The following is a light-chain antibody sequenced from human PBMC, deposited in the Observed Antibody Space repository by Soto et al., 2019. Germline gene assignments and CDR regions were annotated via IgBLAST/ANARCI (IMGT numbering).Light chain of an antibody. CDR1: QNIGTS. CDR2: DAS. CDR3: QQRADWPPMYT. V-gene: IGKV3-11*01. Sequence: EIVLTQSPATLSLFPGERATLSCRASQNIGTSLVWYKQTPGQAPRLLFYDASNRATDVPARFSGSGSGTDFTLPISSLEPEDFALYYCQQRADWPPMYTFGQGTKLEIK. J-gene: IGKJ2*01.